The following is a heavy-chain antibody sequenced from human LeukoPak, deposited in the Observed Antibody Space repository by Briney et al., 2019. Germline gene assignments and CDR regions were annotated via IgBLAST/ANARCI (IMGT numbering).Heavy chain of an antibody. V-gene: IGHV3-30*02. Sequence: GGSLRLSCAASGFTFSTYGMHWVRQAPGKGLEWVAFIRYDGNNKYYADFVKGRFTISRDNSKNTLYLHMNSLKTEDTAVYYCAKIEGKYQLANVPDHWGQGTLVTVSS. CDR1: GFTFSTYG. CDR3: AKIEGKYQLANVPDH. D-gene: IGHD2-2*01. J-gene: IGHJ4*02. CDR2: IRYDGNNK.